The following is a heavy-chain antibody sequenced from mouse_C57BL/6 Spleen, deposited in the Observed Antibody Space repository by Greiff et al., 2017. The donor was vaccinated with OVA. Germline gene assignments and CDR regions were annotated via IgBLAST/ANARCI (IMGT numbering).Heavy chain of an antibody. D-gene: IGHD2-4*01. CDR3: AMDYDAWFAY. Sequence: VQLKESGPELVKPGASVKISCKASGYAFSSSWMNWVKQRPGKGLEWIGRIYPGDGDTNYNGKFKGKATLTADKSSSTAYMQLSSLTSEGSAVYFCAMDYDAWFAYWGQGTLVTVSA. J-gene: IGHJ3*01. CDR1: GYAFSSSW. CDR2: IYPGDGDT. V-gene: IGHV1-82*01.